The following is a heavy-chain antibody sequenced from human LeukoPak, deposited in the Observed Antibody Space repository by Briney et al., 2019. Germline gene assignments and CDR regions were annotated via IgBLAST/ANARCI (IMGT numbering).Heavy chain of an antibody. V-gene: IGHV3-21*01. CDR3: VRGGGGYYYDISDYYSMDV. CDR1: GFTFSSYS. CDR2: IGSSSIYI. Sequence: PGGSLRLSCAASGFTFSSYSMNWVRQAPGKGLEWVSSIGSSSIYIYYADSVKGRFTISRDNSRNTLYLQMNNLRPEDTAVYYGVRGGGGYYYDISDYYSMDVWGQGTTVTVSS. D-gene: IGHD3-22*01. J-gene: IGHJ6*03.